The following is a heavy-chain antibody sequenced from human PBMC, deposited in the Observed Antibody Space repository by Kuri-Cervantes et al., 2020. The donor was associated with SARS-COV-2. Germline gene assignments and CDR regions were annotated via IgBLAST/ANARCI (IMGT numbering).Heavy chain of an antibody. CDR2: IYHSGST. D-gene: IGHD3-22*01. V-gene: IGHV4-4*02. CDR3: ARDDKARYYYDSSLGGRPQYNWFDP. J-gene: IGHJ5*02. CDR1: GGPISSNNW. Sequence: TLSLTCAVSGGPISSNNWWSWVRQPPGKGLEWISSIYHSGSTYYNPSLKSRVTISVDTSKNQFSLKLTSVTAADTAVYYCARDDKARYYYDSSLGGRPQYNWFDPWGQGALVTFSS.